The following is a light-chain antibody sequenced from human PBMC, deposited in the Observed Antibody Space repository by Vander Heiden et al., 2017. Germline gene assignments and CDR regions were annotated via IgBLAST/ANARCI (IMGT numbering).Light chain of an antibody. CDR3: QSYDSSLSGYVL. Sequence: QSVLTQPPSVSGAAGQRVTISCPGSSSNIGANYDVHWYQQLPRTAPKLLIYGNKNRPSGVPDRFSGSKSGTSASLAITGLQAEDEADYYCQSYDSSLSGYVLFGGGTKLTVL. V-gene: IGLV1-40*01. CDR2: GNK. CDR1: SSNIGANYD. J-gene: IGLJ2*01.